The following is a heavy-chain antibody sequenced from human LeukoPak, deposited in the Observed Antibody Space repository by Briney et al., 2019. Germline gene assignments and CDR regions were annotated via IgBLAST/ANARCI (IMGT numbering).Heavy chain of an antibody. V-gene: IGHV3-9*01. CDR2: ISWNSGSI. Sequence: GGSLRLSCAASGFTFDDYAMHWVRQAPGKGLEWVSGISWNSGSIGYADSVRGRFTISRDNAKNSLYLQMNSLRAEDTAFYYCARGDSTGFYYAVFEDWGQGTLVTVSS. J-gene: IGHJ4*02. CDR1: GFTFDDYA. CDR3: ARGDSTGFYYAVFED. D-gene: IGHD3-22*01.